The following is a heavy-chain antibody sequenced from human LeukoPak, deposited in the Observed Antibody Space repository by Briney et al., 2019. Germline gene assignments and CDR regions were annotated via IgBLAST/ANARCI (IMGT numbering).Heavy chain of an antibody. J-gene: IGHJ4*02. D-gene: IGHD3-10*01. Sequence: GESLKISCKGSGYNFTSYWIGWVRQMPGKGLEWMGIIYPGDSDTRYSPSFQGQVTISADKSISTAYLQWSSLKASDTAMYYCARHPKYYYGSGSYLAPLDYWGQGTLVTVSS. CDR1: GYNFTSYW. CDR3: ARHPKYYYGSGSYLAPLDY. CDR2: IYPGDSDT. V-gene: IGHV5-51*01.